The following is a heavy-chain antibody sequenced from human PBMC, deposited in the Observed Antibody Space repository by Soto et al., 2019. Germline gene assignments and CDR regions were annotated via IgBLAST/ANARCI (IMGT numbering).Heavy chain of an antibody. CDR1: GFTFSIYG. CDR2: ISYDGSNK. J-gene: IGHJ4*02. V-gene: IGHV3-30*18. Sequence: GGSLRLSCAASGFTFSIYGLSWVRQAPGKGLEWVAVISYDGSNKYYADSVKGRFTISRDNSKNTLYLQMNSLRAEDTAVYYCAKAGYSSGWYDFDYWGQGTLVTVSS. CDR3: AKAGYSSGWYDFDY. D-gene: IGHD6-19*01.